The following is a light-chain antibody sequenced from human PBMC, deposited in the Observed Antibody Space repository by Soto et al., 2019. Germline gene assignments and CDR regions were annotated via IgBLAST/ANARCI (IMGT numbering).Light chain of an antibody. V-gene: IGKV3-15*01. Sequence: EIVMTQSPATLSVSPGESATISCRASQSVSSNLAWYQQKPGQAPRLLIYGASTRATGIPARFSGSGSGTEFNLTISSRQSEDVAVYYYQHYHNSIPMYTYGQGTRLAIK. CDR3: QHYHNSIPMYT. CDR1: QSVSSN. J-gene: IGKJ2*01. CDR2: GAS.